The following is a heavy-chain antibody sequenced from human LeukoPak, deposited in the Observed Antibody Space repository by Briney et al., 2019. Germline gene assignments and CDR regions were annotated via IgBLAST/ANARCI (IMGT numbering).Heavy chain of an antibody. CDR3: ARGYYDFWSGYYAFDI. CDR1: GYTFTSYY. J-gene: IGHJ3*02. CDR2: INPSGGST. D-gene: IGHD3-3*01. Sequence: ASVKVSCKASGYTFTSYYMHWVRQAPGQGLEWMGIINPSGGSTSYAQKFQGRVTMTRDTSTSTVYMELSSLRSEDTAVYYCARGYYDFWSGYYAFDIWGQGTMVTVSS. V-gene: IGHV1-46*01.